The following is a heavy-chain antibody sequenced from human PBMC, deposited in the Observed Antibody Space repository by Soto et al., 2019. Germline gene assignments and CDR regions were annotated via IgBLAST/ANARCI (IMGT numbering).Heavy chain of an antibody. CDR2: IWYDGSRQ. D-gene: IGHD4-17*01. CDR1: GFTFSDYG. CDR3: ARVGYGDYLNYFYY. J-gene: IGHJ4*02. Sequence: QVQLVESGGGVVQPGRSLRLSCAASGFTFSDYGMYWVRQAPGKGLEWVAMIWYDGSRQFYADSVKGRFTVSRDNSKNTLYLQMNSLRAEDTAVYYCARVGYGDYLNYFYYWGQGTLVTVSS. V-gene: IGHV3-33*01.